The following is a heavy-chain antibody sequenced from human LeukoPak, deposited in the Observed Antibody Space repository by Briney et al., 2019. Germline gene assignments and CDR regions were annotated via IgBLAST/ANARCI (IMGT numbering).Heavy chain of an antibody. V-gene: IGHV3-74*01. Sequence: PGGSLRLSCAASGFTFSSYWMHWVRQAPGKGLVWVSRIHSDGRSTDYADSVKGRFTIPRDNAKNTLNLQMNSLRAEDTAVYYCARDPRGGTLDYWGQGALVTVSS. CDR1: GFTFSSYW. CDR3: ARDPRGGTLDY. D-gene: IGHD3-10*01. J-gene: IGHJ4*02. CDR2: IHSDGRST.